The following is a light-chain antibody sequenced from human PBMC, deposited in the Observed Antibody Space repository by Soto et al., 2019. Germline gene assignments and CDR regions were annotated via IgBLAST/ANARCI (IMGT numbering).Light chain of an antibody. CDR2: GAS. V-gene: IGKV3-11*01. CDR1: QSVGSY. J-gene: IGKJ2*01. Sequence: EIVLTQSPATLSLSPGERATLSCRASQSVGSYLAWYQHKPGQAPRLLIYGASNRATDIPCRFSGPGSGTDFTLSISSLESVDSAVYYCQQHDKWPRTFGHGTKLEIK. CDR3: QQHDKWPRT.